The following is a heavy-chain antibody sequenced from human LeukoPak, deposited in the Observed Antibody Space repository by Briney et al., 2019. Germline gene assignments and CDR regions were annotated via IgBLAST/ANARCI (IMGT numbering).Heavy chain of an antibody. J-gene: IGHJ4*02. V-gene: IGHV4-39*01. D-gene: IGHD6-6*01. CDR3: ARRGEQLAPGVGWYFDY. Sequence: SETLSLTCTVSGSSISSSSYYWSWIRQPPGKGLEWIGYIYYSGSTYYNPSLKSRVTISVDTSKNQFSLKLSSVTAADTAVYYCARRGEQLAPGVGWYFDYWGQGTLVTVSS. CDR2: IYYSGST. CDR1: GSSISSSSYY.